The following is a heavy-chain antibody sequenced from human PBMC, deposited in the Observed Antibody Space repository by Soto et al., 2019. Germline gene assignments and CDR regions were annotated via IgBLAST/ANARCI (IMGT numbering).Heavy chain of an antibody. V-gene: IGHV3-30*14. Sequence: ESGGGVVQPGTSLRLSCAASGFTFSDYVIHWVRQAAGKGLEWVASMTYDGATEYYADSVKGRFTMSRDNSKRALSLQMNSLRPDDTAVYYCARVRISIAVNDALDVWGQGTTVTVSS. CDR2: MTYDGATE. CDR3: ARVRISIAVNDALDV. CDR1: GFTFSDYV. D-gene: IGHD3-3*02. J-gene: IGHJ3*01.